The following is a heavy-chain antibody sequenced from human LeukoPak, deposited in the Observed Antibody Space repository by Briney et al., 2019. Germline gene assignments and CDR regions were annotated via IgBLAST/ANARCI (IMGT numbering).Heavy chain of an antibody. CDR2: ISGSGGST. CDR1: GFTFSSYA. Sequence: PGASLRLSCAASGFTFSSYAMSWVRQAPGKGLEGVSAISGSGGSTYYADSVKGRFTISRDNPKNTLYLQMNSLRAEDTAVYYCAKDTTIVIAVALDYWGQGTLVTVSS. J-gene: IGHJ4*02. D-gene: IGHD6-19*01. CDR3: AKDTTIVIAVALDY. V-gene: IGHV3-23*01.